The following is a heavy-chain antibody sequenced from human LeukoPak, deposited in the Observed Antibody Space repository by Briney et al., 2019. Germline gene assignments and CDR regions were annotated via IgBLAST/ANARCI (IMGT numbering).Heavy chain of an antibody. D-gene: IGHD2-15*01. CDR1: GGSFSGYY. CDR3: AGVVVVAAKANWFDP. Sequence: SETLSLTCAVYGGSFSGYYWSWIRQPPGKGLEWIGEINHSGSTNYNPSLKSRVTISVDTSKKQFSLKLSSVTAADTAVYYCAGVVVVAAKANWFDPWGQGTLVTVSS. J-gene: IGHJ5*02. V-gene: IGHV4-34*01. CDR2: INHSGST.